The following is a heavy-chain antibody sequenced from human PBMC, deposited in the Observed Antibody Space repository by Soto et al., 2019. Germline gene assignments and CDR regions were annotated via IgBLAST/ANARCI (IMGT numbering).Heavy chain of an antibody. D-gene: IGHD6-19*01. CDR3: ARQFSSGWVYHNGLNV. CDR1: GGSMSRDSYY. CDR2: IYYTGST. Sequence: QLQMQESGPGLVKPSETLSLTCSVSGGSMSRDSYYWTWIRQPPGKGLEWIGSIYYTGSTYYNPSLESRVFISVDTSRNQFSLKLSSVTAADTAVYYCARQFSSGWVYHNGLNVWGQGTTVTVSS. V-gene: IGHV4-39*01. J-gene: IGHJ6*02.